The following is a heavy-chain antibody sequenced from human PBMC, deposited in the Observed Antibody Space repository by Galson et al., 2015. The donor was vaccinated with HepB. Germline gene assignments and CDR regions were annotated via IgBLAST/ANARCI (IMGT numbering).Heavy chain of an antibody. CDR3: ARDVVAVAPTYGMDV. D-gene: IGHD6-19*01. V-gene: IGHV1-2*06. J-gene: IGHJ6*02. CDR1: GYTFTGYY. CDR2: INPNSGGT. Sequence: SVKVSCKASGYTFTGYYMHWVRQAPGQGLEWMGRINPNSGGTNYAQKFQGRVTMTRDTSISTAYMELSRLRSDDTAVYYCARDVVAVAPTYGMDVWGQGTTVTVSS.